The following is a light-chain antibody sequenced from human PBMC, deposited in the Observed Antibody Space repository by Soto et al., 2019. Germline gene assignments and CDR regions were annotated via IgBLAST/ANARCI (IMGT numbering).Light chain of an antibody. CDR3: QQYNKSPVT. V-gene: IGKV3-15*01. Sequence: EIVMTQSPATLSVSPGERATLSCRASQSVSSNLAWYQQKPGQAPRLLIYDVSTRATGIPARFSGSGSGTEFTLTICSLQSEDFAVYYCQQYNKSPVTFGGGTKVEIK. CDR2: DVS. CDR1: QSVSSN. J-gene: IGKJ4*01.